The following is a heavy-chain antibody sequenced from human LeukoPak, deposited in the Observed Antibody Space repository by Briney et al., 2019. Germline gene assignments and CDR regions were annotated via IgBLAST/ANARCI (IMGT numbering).Heavy chain of an antibody. CDR3: ARDRYYYDSSGYYYC. Sequence: GGSLRLSCAASGFTFSSYGMRWVRQAPGKGLEWVAVIWYDGSNKYYADSVKGRFTISRDNSKNTMYLQMNSLRAEDTAVYYCARDRYYYDSSGYYYCWGQGTLVTVSS. J-gene: IGHJ4*02. D-gene: IGHD3-22*01. V-gene: IGHV3-33*01. CDR2: IWYDGSNK. CDR1: GFTFSSYG.